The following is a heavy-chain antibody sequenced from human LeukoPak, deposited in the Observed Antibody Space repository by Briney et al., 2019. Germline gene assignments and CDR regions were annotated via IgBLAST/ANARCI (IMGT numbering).Heavy chain of an antibody. CDR1: GYTFTSYD. CDR2: MNPNSGNT. Sequence: ASVKVSCKASGYTFTSYDINWVRQASGQGLEWMGWMNPNSGNTGYAQKFQGRVTITADKSTSTAYMELSSLRSEDTAVYYCARASDYYDSSGYNANFDYWGQGTLVTVSS. J-gene: IGHJ4*02. D-gene: IGHD3-22*01. V-gene: IGHV1-8*01. CDR3: ARASDYYDSSGYNANFDY.